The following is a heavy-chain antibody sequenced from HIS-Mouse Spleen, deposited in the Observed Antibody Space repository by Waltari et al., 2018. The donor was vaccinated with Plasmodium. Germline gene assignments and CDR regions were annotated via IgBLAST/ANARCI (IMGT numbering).Heavy chain of an antibody. CDR3: ASSWYWYFDL. J-gene: IGHJ2*01. V-gene: IGHV3-7*01. Sequence: EVQLVESGGGLVQPGGSLRLSCAASGFTFISYWMSWVRQAPGKGVERVAKIKQDGREKYYVDSVKGRFTSSRDNAKNSLYLQMNSLRAEDTAVYYCASSWYWYFDLWGRGTLVTVSS. CDR2: IKQDGREK. D-gene: IGHD6-13*01. CDR1: GFTFISYW.